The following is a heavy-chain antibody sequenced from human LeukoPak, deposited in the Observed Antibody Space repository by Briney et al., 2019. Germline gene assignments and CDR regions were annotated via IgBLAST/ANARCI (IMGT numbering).Heavy chain of an antibody. Sequence: TGGSLRLSCAASGFTFSNYLMSWVRQAPGKGLEWVANIRKDGSEKYYLDSLKGRSTISRDNAKNSLYLQMNSLRAEDTAVYYCARKRYYYDSGDLGWFDSWGQGTLVTVSS. V-gene: IGHV3-7*01. D-gene: IGHD3-22*01. CDR1: GFTFSNYL. J-gene: IGHJ5*01. CDR3: ARKRYYYDSGDLGWFDS. CDR2: IRKDGSEK.